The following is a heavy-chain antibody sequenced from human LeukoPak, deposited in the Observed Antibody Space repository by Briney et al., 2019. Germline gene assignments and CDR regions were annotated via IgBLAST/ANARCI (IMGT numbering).Heavy chain of an antibody. CDR1: GGSISSYY. V-gene: IGHV4-59*08. CDR3: ARGAEMATIMTYFDY. Sequence: SETLSLTCTVSGGSISSYYWSWIRQPPGKGLEWIGYIYYSGSTNYNPSLKSRVTISVDTSKNQFSLKLSSVTAADTAVYYCARGAEMATIMTYFDYWGQGTLVTVSS. D-gene: IGHD5-24*01. CDR2: IYYSGST. J-gene: IGHJ4*02.